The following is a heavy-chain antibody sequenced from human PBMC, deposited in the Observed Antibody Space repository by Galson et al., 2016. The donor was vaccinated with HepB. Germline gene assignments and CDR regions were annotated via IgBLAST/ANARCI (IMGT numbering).Heavy chain of an antibody. Sequence: PALVKPPQTPTLTCTFSGFSLRTSGVGVGWIRQPPGKALEWLALIYWDDDKYYSPSLKSRLTITKDTSKNQVVLTMTDMDPVDTATYYCVHRETMATLWPYNCFDPWGQGTLVTVSS. CDR3: VHRETMATLWPYNCFDP. D-gene: IGHD5-24*01. CDR2: IYWDDDK. J-gene: IGHJ5*02. CDR1: GFSLRTSGVG. V-gene: IGHV2-5*02.